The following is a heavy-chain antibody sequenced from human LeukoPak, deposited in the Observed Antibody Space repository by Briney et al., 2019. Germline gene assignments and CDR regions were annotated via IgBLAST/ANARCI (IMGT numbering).Heavy chain of an antibody. CDR2: IKQDGSKK. CDR3: TRVGYIDEGIDY. J-gene: IGHJ4*02. V-gene: IGHV3-7*04. D-gene: IGHD5-24*01. CDR1: GFTFSSYT. Sequence: GGSLRLSCAASGFTFSSYTVSWVRQAPGKGLEWVANIKQDGSKKSYVDSVKGRFTISRDNAKNSLYLQMNSLRAEDTAIYYCTRVGYIDEGIDYWGQGTLVTVSS.